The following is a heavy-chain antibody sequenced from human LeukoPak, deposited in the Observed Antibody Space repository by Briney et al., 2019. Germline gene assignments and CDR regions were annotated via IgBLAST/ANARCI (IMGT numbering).Heavy chain of an antibody. CDR3: ATHVPADYYYMDV. J-gene: IGHJ6*03. D-gene: IGHD2-2*01. CDR1: GFSFSSFW. Sequence: GGSLRLSCAASGFSFSSFWMSWVRQAPGKGLEWVANIKQDGSEKYYMDSVKGRFTISRDNAKTSLYLQMNSLRVEDTGIYYCATHVPADYYYMDVWGKGTTVTVSS. CDR2: IKQDGSEK. V-gene: IGHV3-7*01.